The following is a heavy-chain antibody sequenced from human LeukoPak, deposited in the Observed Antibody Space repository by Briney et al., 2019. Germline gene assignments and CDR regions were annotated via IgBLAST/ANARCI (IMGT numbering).Heavy chain of an antibody. D-gene: IGHD3-22*01. Sequence: GGSLRLSCAASGFTFSSYSMNWVRQAPGKGLEWVSSISSSSSYIYYADSVKGRFTISRDNAKNSLYLQMNSLRAEDTAVYYCARSQWGYDSSGYPPDFWGQGTLVTVSS. CDR3: ARSQWGYDSSGYPPDF. CDR1: GFTFSSYS. CDR2: ISSSSSYI. J-gene: IGHJ4*02. V-gene: IGHV3-21*01.